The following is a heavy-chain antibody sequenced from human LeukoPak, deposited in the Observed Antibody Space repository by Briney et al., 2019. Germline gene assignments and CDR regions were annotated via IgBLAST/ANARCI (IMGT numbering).Heavy chain of an antibody. CDR2: IYYGGST. J-gene: IGHJ3*02. D-gene: IGHD2-15*01. Sequence: SETLSLTCTVSGGSISIYYWSWIRQPPGKGLEWIGDIYYGGSTNYNPSLKSRVTMSLDTSKNQFSLELSSVTAADTAVYYCARGRSGWWELRLAFDIWGQGTMVTVSS. CDR3: ARGRSGWWELRLAFDI. CDR1: GGSISIYY. V-gene: IGHV4-59*01.